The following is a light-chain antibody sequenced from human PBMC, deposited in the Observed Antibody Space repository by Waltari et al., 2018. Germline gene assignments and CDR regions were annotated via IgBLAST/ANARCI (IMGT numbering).Light chain of an antibody. CDR1: KLGDKY. Sequence: SYELTQPPSVSVSPGQTAIITCSGNKLGDKYACWYQQKPGQSPVLVIYEDKKRPSGIPERFSGSNSGNTATLTIGETQAMDEADYYCQAWDSPTYVVFGGGTKLTVL. CDR3: QAWDSPTYVV. V-gene: IGLV3-1*01. CDR2: EDK. J-gene: IGLJ2*01.